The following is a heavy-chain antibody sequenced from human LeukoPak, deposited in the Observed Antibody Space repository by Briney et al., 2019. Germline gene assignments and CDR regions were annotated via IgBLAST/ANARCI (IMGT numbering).Heavy chain of an antibody. Sequence: ASVKVSCKASGYTFTGYFMHWMRQAPGQGLEWMAWINPNSGATNYAPKFQGRVTLTRDTSITTAYMELSRLRSDDTAVYYCARGRAGGGGWYFDLWGRGTLVTVSS. CDR2: INPNSGAT. V-gene: IGHV1-2*02. D-gene: IGHD3-16*01. CDR1: GYTFTGYF. J-gene: IGHJ2*01. CDR3: ARGRAGGGGWYFDL.